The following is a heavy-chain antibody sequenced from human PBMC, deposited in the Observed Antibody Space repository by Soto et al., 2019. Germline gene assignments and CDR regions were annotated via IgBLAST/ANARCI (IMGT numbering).Heavy chain of an antibody. V-gene: IGHV3-7*01. CDR1: GFTFSSYW. D-gene: IGHD6-6*01. CDR3: AREGQGGIAARTDYYYYYYMDV. J-gene: IGHJ6*03. CDR2: IKQDGSEK. Sequence: EVQLVESGGGLVQPGGSLRLSCAASGFTFSSYWMSWVRQAPGKGLEWMANIKQDGSEKYYVDSVKGRFTISRDNAKNSLYLQMNSLRAEDTAVYYCAREGQGGIAARTDYYYYYYMDVWGKGTTVTVSS.